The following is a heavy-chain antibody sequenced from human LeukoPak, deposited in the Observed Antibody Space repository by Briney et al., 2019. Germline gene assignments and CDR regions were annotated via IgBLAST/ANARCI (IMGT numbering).Heavy chain of an antibody. CDR1: GFTFDDYA. J-gene: IGHJ4*02. CDR3: AKDWGLRLGELSSTLFDY. CDR2: ISWNSGSI. V-gene: IGHV3-9*03. Sequence: GGSLRLSCAASGFTFDDYAMHWVRQAPRKGLEWVSGISWNSGSIGYADSVKGRFTISRDNAKNSLYLQMNSLRAEDMALYYCAKDWGLRLGELSSTLFDYWGQGTLVTVSS. D-gene: IGHD3-16*02.